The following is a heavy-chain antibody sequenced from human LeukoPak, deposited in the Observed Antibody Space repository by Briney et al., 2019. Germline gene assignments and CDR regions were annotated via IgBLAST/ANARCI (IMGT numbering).Heavy chain of an antibody. Sequence: SETLSLTCTVSGGSISSYYWSWIRQPPGKGLEWIGYIYYSGSTNYNPSLKSRVTISVDTPKNQFSLKLSSVTAAGTAVYYCARHMRQITMVRGVPYYYYGMDVWGQGTTVTVSS. J-gene: IGHJ6*02. D-gene: IGHD3-10*01. CDR3: ARHMRQITMVRGVPYYYYGMDV. CDR1: GGSISSYY. CDR2: IYYSGST. V-gene: IGHV4-59*08.